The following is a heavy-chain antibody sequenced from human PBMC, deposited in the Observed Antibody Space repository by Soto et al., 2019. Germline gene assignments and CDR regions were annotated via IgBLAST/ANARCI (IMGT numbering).Heavy chain of an antibody. CDR2: IWFDGSNT. V-gene: IGHV3-33*01. D-gene: IGHD6-19*01. J-gene: IGHJ4*02. CDR3: VRGGRSSGWESYFDY. CDR1: GFTFSAYG. Sequence: QVHLVESGGGVVQPGESLRLSCAASGFTFSAYGIHWVRQAPGKGLDWVTLIWFDGSNTYYADSVKGRFTISRDNPRNTVYLQMNSLRAEDTAVYYCVRGGRSSGWESYFDYWGQGTLVTVSS.